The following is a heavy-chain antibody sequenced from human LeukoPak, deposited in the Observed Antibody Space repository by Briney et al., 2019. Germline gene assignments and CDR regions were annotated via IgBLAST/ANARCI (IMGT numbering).Heavy chain of an antibody. CDR1: TLTFSSYW. CDR3: ARAVGTAIAFGY. J-gene: IGHJ4*02. CDR2: INSDGSRT. Sequence: GGSLRLSCAVATLTFSSYWMHWVRQAQGKGLVWVSRINSDGSRTTYADSVKARFTISRNNAKNTLYLQMNSLRAEDTAVYYCARAVGTAIAFGYWGQGTLVTVSS. V-gene: IGHV3-74*01. D-gene: IGHD5-18*01.